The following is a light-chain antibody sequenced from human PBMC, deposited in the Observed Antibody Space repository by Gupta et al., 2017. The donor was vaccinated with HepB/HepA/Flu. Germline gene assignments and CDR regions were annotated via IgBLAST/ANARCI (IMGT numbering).Light chain of an antibody. CDR3: QKYNRAPHA. Sequence: DMQMTQSPSPLTASVGDRVTITCRADEDITGYLAWYQQKSGKVPKLLIYETSILQPGVSSRFRGSGSGTVFTLTISNLQPEDVATYYCQKYNRAPHAFGGGTKVEIK. CDR2: ETS. V-gene: IGKV1-27*01. J-gene: IGKJ4*01. CDR1: EDITGY.